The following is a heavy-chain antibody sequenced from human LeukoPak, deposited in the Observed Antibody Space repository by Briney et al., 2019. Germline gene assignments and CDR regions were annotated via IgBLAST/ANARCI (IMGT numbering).Heavy chain of an antibody. V-gene: IGHV4-59*01. CDR1: GGSISSYY. CDR3: ARVKTKRSYFHY. J-gene: IGHJ4*02. CDR2: IYYSGST. D-gene: IGHD2-8*01. Sequence: SETLSLTCTVSGGSISSYYWSWIRQPPGKGLEWIGYIYYSGSTNYNPSLKSRVTISVDTSKNQFSLKLSSVTAADTAVYYCARVKTKRSYFHYWGQGTLVTVSS.